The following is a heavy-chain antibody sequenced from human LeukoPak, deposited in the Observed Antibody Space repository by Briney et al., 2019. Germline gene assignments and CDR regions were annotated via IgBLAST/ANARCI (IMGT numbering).Heavy chain of an antibody. CDR1: GYTFTNYD. CDR2: ISGYTGDT. V-gene: IGHV1-18*01. CDR3: ARAGYCGDGGCRGGSAFDV. D-gene: IGHD2-15*01. Sequence: GASVRVSCKTSGYTFTNYDIYWVRQAPGQGLECKGWISGYTGDTKYAQILQGRFTVTTDTSTSTAYMELRSLTYDDTAVYYCARAGYCGDGGCRGGSAFDVWGQGTMVTVSS. J-gene: IGHJ3*01.